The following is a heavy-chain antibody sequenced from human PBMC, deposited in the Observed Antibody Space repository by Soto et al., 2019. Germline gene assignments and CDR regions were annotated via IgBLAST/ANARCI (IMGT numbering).Heavy chain of an antibody. D-gene: IGHD3-3*01. CDR1: GGSFSGYY. CDR2: INHSGST. CDR3: ARGDYDFWSGRYYYYGMDV. Sequence: RSLTCAVYGGSFSGYYWSWIRQPPGKGLEWIGEINHSGSTNYNPSLKSRVTISVDTSKNQFSLKLSSVTAADTAVYYCARGDYDFWSGRYYYYGMDVWGQGTTVTVSS. J-gene: IGHJ6*02. V-gene: IGHV4-34*01.